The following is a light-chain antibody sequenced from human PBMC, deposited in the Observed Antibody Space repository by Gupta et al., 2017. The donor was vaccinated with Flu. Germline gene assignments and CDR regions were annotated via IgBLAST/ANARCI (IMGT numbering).Light chain of an antibody. V-gene: IGKV1-39*01. CDR1: QGIATF. Sequence: PSSLSGSDGDRVTITCRASQGIATFLKWYQQKPGEAPKLLIFDASSLQTGVPSRFSGRGSGTDFALSISSLQPEDFATYYCQQSYSVPWTFGQGTRVE. J-gene: IGKJ1*01. CDR2: DAS. CDR3: QQSYSVPWT.